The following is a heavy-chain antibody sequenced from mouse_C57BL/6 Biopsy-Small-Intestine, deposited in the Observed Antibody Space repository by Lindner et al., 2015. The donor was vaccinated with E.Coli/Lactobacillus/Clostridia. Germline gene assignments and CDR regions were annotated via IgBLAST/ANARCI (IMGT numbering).Heavy chain of an antibody. J-gene: IGHJ4*01. CDR2: AIPILDMV. CDR3: ATLNSSVYVFED. Sequence: SVKVSCKASGGTFSRYAISWVRQAPGQGLEWVGRAIPILDMVNYAEKFRGRVTITADKSTNTAYMELSSLRSEDTAVYYCATLNSSVYVFEDWGQGTLVTVSS. D-gene: IGHD1-1*01. V-gene: IGHV1-81*01. CDR1: GGTFSRYA.